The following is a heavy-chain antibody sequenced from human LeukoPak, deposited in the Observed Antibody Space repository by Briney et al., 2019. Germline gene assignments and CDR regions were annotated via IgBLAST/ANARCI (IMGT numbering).Heavy chain of an antibody. V-gene: IGHV3-23*01. CDR2: ISGSGGST. D-gene: IGHD7-27*01. CDR1: GFTFSSYA. J-gene: IGHJ4*02. Sequence: GGSLRLSCAASGFTFSSYAMSWVRQAPGKGLEWVSAISGSGGSTYYADSVKGRFTISRDNSKNTLYLQMNSLRAEDMAVYYCAKNPWPGPYYFDYWGQGTLVTVSS. CDR3: AKNPWPGPYYFDY.